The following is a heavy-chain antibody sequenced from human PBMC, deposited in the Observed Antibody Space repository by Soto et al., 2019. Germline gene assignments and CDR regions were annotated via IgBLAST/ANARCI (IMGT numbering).Heavy chain of an antibody. D-gene: IGHD3-3*01. CDR1: GGSISSGGYY. Sequence: SETLSLTCTVSGGSISSGGYYWSWIRQHPGKGLEWIGYIYYSGSTYYNPSLKSRVTISVDTSKNQFSLKLSSVTAADTAVYYCASGRSGYPQDYYYYYMDVWGKGTTVTVSS. V-gene: IGHV4-31*03. CDR3: ASGRSGYPQDYYYYYMDV. J-gene: IGHJ6*03. CDR2: IYYSGST.